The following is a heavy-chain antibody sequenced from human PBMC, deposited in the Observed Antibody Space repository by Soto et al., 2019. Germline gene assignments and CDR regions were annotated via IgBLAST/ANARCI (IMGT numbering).Heavy chain of an antibody. CDR3: ARHRGSGWSSDSFDY. V-gene: IGHV4-39*01. CDR1: GGSISSSSYY. D-gene: IGHD6-19*01. J-gene: IGHJ4*02. CDR2: IYYSGST. Sequence: SETLSLTCTVSGGSISSSSYYWGWIRQPPGKGLEWIGSIYYSGSTYYNPSLKSRVTISVDTSKNQFSLKLSSVTAADTAVYYCARHRGSGWSSDSFDYWGQGTLVTVSS.